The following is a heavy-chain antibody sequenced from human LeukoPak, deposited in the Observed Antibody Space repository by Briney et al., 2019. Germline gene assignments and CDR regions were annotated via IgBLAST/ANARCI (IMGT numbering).Heavy chain of an antibody. Sequence: SETLSLTCTVSGGSISSNIYYWGWIRQSPGKGLEWIANIYYTGSTYYNPSLKSRVTIPVDTSKNQFSLKLSSVTAADTAVYFCARGPYPYDSSGAFDIWGQGTMVTVSS. CDR1: GGSISSNIYY. J-gene: IGHJ3*02. CDR2: IYYTGST. D-gene: IGHD3-22*01. CDR3: ARGPYPYDSSGAFDI. V-gene: IGHV4-39*07.